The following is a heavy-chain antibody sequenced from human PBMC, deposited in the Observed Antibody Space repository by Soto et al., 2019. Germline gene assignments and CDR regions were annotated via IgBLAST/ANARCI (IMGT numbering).Heavy chain of an antibody. CDR2: ISASGGST. CDR1: GLTPSTFA. CDR3: ATPGLGTGRYFFHD. D-gene: IGHD2-8*02. Sequence: EVQLLDSGGGLVQPGGSRGLPFEAPGLTPSTFAMRWAPKPPGKGLEWVSGISASGGSTYYADSVKGRFTISRDNSKNTLYLQMNSLRAEDTAVYYCATPGLGTGRYFFHDWGQGTLVTVSS. J-gene: IGHJ4*02. V-gene: IGHV3-23*01.